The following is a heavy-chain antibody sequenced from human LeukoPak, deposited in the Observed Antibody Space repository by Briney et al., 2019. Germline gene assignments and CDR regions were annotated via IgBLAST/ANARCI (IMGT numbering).Heavy chain of an antibody. Sequence: PSETLSLTCTVSGGSISSYYWSWIRQPPGKGLEWIGYIYYSGSTNYNPSLKSRVTISIDTSKNQFSLKLSSVTAADTAVYYCARHVHTAMVRYWGQGTLVTVSS. CDR2: IYYSGST. CDR3: ARHVHTAMVRY. V-gene: IGHV4-59*08. J-gene: IGHJ4*02. CDR1: GGSISSYY. D-gene: IGHD5-18*01.